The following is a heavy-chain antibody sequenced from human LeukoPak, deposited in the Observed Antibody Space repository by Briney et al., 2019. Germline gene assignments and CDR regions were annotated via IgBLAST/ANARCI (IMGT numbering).Heavy chain of an antibody. J-gene: IGHJ6*03. D-gene: IGHD3-16*01. CDR3: AKGLRTGVGPYMGYHYYMDV. V-gene: IGHV3-23*01. Sequence: GGSLRLSCAASGFTFDNYAMHWVRQTPGKGLKWVSTINDNGAGTYYADSVKGRSTISRDNSYNTVSLQMSSLRDEDTGVYYCAKGLRTGVGPYMGYHYYMDVWGKGATVTVSS. CDR1: GFTFDNYA. CDR2: INDNGAGT.